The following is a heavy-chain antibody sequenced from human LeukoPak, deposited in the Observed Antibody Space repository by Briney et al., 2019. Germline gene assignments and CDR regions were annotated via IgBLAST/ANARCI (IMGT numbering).Heavy chain of an antibody. CDR2: INHSGST. CDR3: ARGPPIAAAEDGRFDP. J-gene: IGHJ5*02. D-gene: IGHD6-13*01. V-gene: IGHV4-34*01. Sequence: SETLSLTCAVYGGSFSGYYWSWIRQPPGKGLEWIGEINHSGSTNYNPSLKSRVTISVDTSKNQFSLKLSSVTAADTAVYYCARGPPIAAAEDGRFDPWGQGTLVTVSS. CDR1: GGSFSGYY.